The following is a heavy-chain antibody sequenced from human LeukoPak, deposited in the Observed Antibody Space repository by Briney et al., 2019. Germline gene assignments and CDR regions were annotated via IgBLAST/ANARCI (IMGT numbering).Heavy chain of an antibody. V-gene: IGHV1-2*02. CDR2: INPNSGGT. Sequence: ASVKVSCEASGYTFTGYYMHWVRQAPGQGLEWMGWINPNSGGTNYAQKFQGRVTMTRDTSISTAYMELSRLRSDDTAVYYRARTIRPGGPTVGFWGQGTLVTVSS. CDR1: GYTFTGYY. D-gene: IGHD5-12*01. J-gene: IGHJ4*02. CDR3: ARTIRPGGPTVGF.